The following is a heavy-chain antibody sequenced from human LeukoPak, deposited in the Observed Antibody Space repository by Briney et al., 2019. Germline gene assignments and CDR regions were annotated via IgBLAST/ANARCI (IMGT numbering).Heavy chain of an antibody. CDR1: GGSISPYY. CDR3: ASSITAADWFFHL. Sequence: SETLSLTCTVSGGSISPYYWSWIRQPAGKGLEWLGRICSSGSTHYNPSLKSRVTMSVDTSKNQFSLKLNSVTAADTAVYYCASSITAADWFFHLWGRGTLVTVSS. V-gene: IGHV4-4*07. CDR2: ICSSGST. J-gene: IGHJ2*01. D-gene: IGHD6-13*01.